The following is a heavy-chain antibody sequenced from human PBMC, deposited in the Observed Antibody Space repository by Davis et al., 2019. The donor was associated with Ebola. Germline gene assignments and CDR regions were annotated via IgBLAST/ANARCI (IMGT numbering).Heavy chain of an antibody. D-gene: IGHD3-16*01. CDR3: ARVSWGLSKAFDN. Sequence: HSQTLSLTCAISGDSVSGSSGAWNWIRQSPSRGLEWLGRTYYNSKWYNDYAVSVKSRITINPDTSKNQFSLQLNSVTPEDTAVYYCARVSWGLSKAFDNWGQGTLVTVSS. J-gene: IGHJ4*02. CDR1: GDSVSGSSGA. V-gene: IGHV6-1*01. CDR2: TYYNSKWYN.